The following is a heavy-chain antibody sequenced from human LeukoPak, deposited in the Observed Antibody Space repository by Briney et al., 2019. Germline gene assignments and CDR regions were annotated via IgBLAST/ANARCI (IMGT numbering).Heavy chain of an antibody. CDR3: ARGSSSSADDY. V-gene: IGHV4-4*07. Sequence: PSETLSPTCTVSGDSIRSYYWSWIRQPAGKGLEWIGRIYTSGSTDYNPSLKSRVTMSVDTSKNQFSLKLNSVTAADTAVYYCARGSSSSADDYWGQGTLVTVSS. CDR2: IYTSGST. D-gene: IGHD6-6*01. CDR1: GDSIRSYY. J-gene: IGHJ4*02.